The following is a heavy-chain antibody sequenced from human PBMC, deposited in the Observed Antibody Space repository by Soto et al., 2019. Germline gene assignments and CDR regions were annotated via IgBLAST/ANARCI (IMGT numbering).Heavy chain of an antibody. J-gene: IGHJ6*02. V-gene: IGHV3-48*03. Sequence: GGSLRLSCAASGFTFSSYEMNWVRQAPGKGLEWVSYISSSGSTIYYADSVKGRFTISRDNAKNSLYLQMNSLRAEDTAVYYCATSGHRYYGMDVWGQGTTVTVSS. CDR3: ATSGHRYYGMDV. CDR2: ISSSGSTI. D-gene: IGHD3-10*01. CDR1: GFTFSSYE.